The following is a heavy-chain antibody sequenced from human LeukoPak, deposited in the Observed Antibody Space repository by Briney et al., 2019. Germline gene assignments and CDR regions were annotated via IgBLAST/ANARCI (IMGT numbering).Heavy chain of an antibody. J-gene: IGHJ4*02. D-gene: IGHD1-26*01. V-gene: IGHV4-34*01. CDR3: ARDRGSRHSGNFDY. CDR1: GGSFSGYY. CDR2: INHSGST. Sequence: SETLSLTCAVYGGSFSGYYWSWIRQPPGKGLEWIGEINHSGSTNYNPSLKSRVTISVDTSKNQFSLKLSSVTAADTAVYYCARDRGSRHSGNFDYWGQGTLVTVSS.